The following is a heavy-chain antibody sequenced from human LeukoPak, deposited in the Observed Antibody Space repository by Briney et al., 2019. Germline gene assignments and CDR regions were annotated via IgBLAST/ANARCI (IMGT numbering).Heavy chain of an antibody. Sequence: GGSLRLSCAASGFTFSSYAMSWVRQAPGKGLEWVSAISGSGGSTYYADSVKGRFTISGDNSKNTLYLQMNSLRAEDTAVYYCAKDVGVVPAAIGQNWFDPWGQGTLVTVSS. CDR1: GFTFSSYA. V-gene: IGHV3-23*01. D-gene: IGHD2-2*02. J-gene: IGHJ5*02. CDR2: ISGSGGST. CDR3: AKDVGVVPAAIGQNWFDP.